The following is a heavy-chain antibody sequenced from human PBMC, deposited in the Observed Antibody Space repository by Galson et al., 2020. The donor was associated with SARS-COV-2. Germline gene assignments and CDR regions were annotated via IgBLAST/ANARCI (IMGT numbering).Heavy chain of an antibody. D-gene: IGHD2-15*01. CDR3: ARHIPGGGYYYGLDV. CDR1: GGSISTYY. V-gene: IGHV4-59*08. J-gene: IGHJ6*02. CDR2: MYYSGTT. Sequence: SQTLSLTCPFSGGSISTYYWSWIRQTPGKGLDWIGYMYYSGTTKENPSLKSRVTISVDTSKNQFSLKLSSVTAADTAVYYCARHIPGGGYYYGLDVWGQGTSVTVSS.